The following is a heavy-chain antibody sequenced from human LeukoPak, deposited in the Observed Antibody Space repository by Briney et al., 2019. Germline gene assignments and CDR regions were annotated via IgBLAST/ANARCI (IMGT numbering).Heavy chain of an antibody. J-gene: IGHJ4*02. Sequence: GGSLRLSCAASGFTFSSYAMSWVRQAPGKGLEWVSYISSSGSTIYYADSVKGRFTISRDNAQNSLYLQMNSLRAEDTAVYYCARAMLRYFDWLEGLDYWGQGTLVTVST. CDR1: GFTFSSYA. CDR2: ISSSGSTI. D-gene: IGHD3-9*01. V-gene: IGHV3-48*03. CDR3: ARAMLRYFDWLEGLDY.